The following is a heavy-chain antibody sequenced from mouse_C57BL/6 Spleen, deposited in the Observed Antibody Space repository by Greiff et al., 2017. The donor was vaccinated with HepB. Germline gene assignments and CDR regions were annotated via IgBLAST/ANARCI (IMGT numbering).Heavy chain of an antibody. D-gene: IGHD2-4*01. V-gene: IGHV1-55*01. J-gene: IGHJ3*01. CDR3: ARWDDYEPFAY. CDR2: IYPGSGST. Sequence: QVQLQQPGAELVKPGASVKMSCKASGYTFPSYWITWVKQRPGQGLEWVGDIYPGSGSTNYNEKFKSKATLTVDTSSSTAYMQLSSLTSEDAAVYYCARWDDYEPFAYWGQGTLVTVSA. CDR1: GYTFPSYW.